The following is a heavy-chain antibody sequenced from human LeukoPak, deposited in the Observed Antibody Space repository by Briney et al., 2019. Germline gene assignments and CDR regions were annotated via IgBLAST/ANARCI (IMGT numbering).Heavy chain of an antibody. CDR2: ISSSSSYI. V-gene: IGHV3-21*01. Sequence: GGSLRLSCAASGFTFSSYSMNWVRQAPGKGLEWVSSISSSSSYIYYADSVKGRFTISRDNAKNSLYLQMNSLRAEDTAVYYCARDVKYSGYGGGSYWGQGTLVTVSA. J-gene: IGHJ4*02. D-gene: IGHD5-12*01. CDR1: GFTFSSYS. CDR3: ARDVKYSGYGGGSY.